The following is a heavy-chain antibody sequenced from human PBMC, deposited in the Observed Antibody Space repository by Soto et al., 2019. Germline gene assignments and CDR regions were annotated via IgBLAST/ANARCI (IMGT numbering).Heavy chain of an antibody. CDR3: ARSIAARLNWFDP. Sequence: PGGSLRLSCAASGFTFSSNAMHWVRQAPGKGLEWVAVVSYDGSNKYYVDSVKGRFTISRDNAKNSLYLQMNSLRAEDTAVYYCARSIAARLNWFDPWGQGTLVTVSS. CDR1: GFTFSSNA. V-gene: IGHV3-30*03. D-gene: IGHD6-6*01. CDR2: VSYDGSNK. J-gene: IGHJ5*02.